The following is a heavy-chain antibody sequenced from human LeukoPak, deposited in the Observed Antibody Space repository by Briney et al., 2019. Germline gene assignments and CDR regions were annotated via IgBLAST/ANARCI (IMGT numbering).Heavy chain of an antibody. Sequence: GASVNFSCKASGYTFTEYDINWVRHATGQGLEWSGWRRPKSGTSGFAQKIQCRVTMTTNTSISTAYMELSSLSSEDTAVYYCARDSINYYDSSGYDYWGQGTLVTVSS. D-gene: IGHD3-22*01. CDR2: RRPKSGTS. V-gene: IGHV1-8*01. CDR1: GYTFTEYD. J-gene: IGHJ4*02. CDR3: ARDSINYYDSSGYDY.